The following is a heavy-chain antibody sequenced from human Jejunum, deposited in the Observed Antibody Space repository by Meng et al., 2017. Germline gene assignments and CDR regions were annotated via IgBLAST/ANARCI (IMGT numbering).Heavy chain of an antibody. CDR3: AHSSSSSSFGFDY. J-gene: IGHJ4*02. Sequence: QGQVQGSGPGLGRPSETLSLTCTVSGGSVSSAAYYWNWIRQPPGKGLEWIGYIYYSGGTTYSPSLNSRVTISIDTAKNQVSLKVSSVTAADTAVYYCAHSSSSSSFGFDYWGQGTLVTVSS. D-gene: IGHD6-6*01. V-gene: IGHV4-61*08. CDR2: IYYSGGT. CDR1: GGSVSSAAYY.